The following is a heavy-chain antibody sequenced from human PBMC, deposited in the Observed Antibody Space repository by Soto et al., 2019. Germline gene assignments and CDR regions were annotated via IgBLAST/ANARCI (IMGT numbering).Heavy chain of an antibody. CDR2: INQDGSEK. CDR3: ASSAVAGVQPPSEFDY. J-gene: IGHJ4*02. V-gene: IGHV3-7*03. Sequence: EVQLVESGGGLVQPGGSLRLSCAASEFTLSSYWMSWVRQAPGKGLEWVANINQDGSEKNYVDSVKGRFTSSRDNAKNSLYLQMNRLSVEDTAVYFCASSAVAGVQPPSEFDYWGQGTLVTVSS. CDR1: EFTLSSYW. D-gene: IGHD6-19*01.